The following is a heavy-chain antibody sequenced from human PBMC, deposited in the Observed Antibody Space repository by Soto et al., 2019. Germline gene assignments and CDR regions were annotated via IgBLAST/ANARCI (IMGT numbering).Heavy chain of an antibody. J-gene: IGHJ3*02. D-gene: IGHD2-15*01. CDR3: ARYCSGGSCLDAFDI. V-gene: IGHV4-59*01. Sequence: SETLSLTCSVSGGSISSYYWSWIRQPPGKGLEWIGYIYYSGSTNYNPSLKSRATISVDTSKNQFSLKLSSVTAADTAVYYCARYCSGGSCLDAFDIWGQGTMVTV. CDR2: IYYSGST. CDR1: GGSISSYY.